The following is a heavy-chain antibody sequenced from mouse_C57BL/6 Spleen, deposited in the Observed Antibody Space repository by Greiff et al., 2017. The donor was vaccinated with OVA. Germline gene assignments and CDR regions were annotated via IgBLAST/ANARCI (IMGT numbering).Heavy chain of an antibody. J-gene: IGHJ2*01. D-gene: IGHD1-1*02. CDR1: GFTFSDYG. V-gene: IGHV5-17*01. CDR2: ISSGSSTI. Sequence: EVKLVESGGGLVKPGGSLKLSCTASGFTFSDYGMHWVRQAPEKGLEWVAYISSGSSTIYYADTVKGRFTISRDNAKNTLFLQMTSLRSEDTAMYYCARGSFYYFDYWGQGTTLTVSS. CDR3: ARGSFYYFDY.